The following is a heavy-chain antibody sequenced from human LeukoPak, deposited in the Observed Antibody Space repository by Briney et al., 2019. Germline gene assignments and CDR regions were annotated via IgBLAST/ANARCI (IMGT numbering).Heavy chain of an antibody. CDR3: ARGSDFWSGYDYYYYYMDV. Sequence: SETLSLTCTVSGGSISSYYWRWIPQPPGKGLEWIGYIYYSGSTNYNPSLKSRVTISVDTSKNQFSQKLSSVTAADTAVDYCARGSDFWSGYDYYYYYMDVWGKGTTVTVSS. J-gene: IGHJ6*03. CDR1: GGSISSYY. V-gene: IGHV4-59*01. D-gene: IGHD3-3*01. CDR2: IYYSGST.